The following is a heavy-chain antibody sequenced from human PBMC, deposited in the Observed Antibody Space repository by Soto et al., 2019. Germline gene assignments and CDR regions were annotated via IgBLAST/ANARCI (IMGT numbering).Heavy chain of an antibody. D-gene: IGHD2-2*01. J-gene: IGHJ4*02. CDR1: GFTFSDYY. CDR2: ISSSGSTI. Sequence: QVQLVESGGGLVKPGGSLRLSCAASGFTFSDYYMSWIRQAPGKGLEWVSYISSSGSTIYYADSVKGRFTISRDNAKNSLYLQMNSRRAEDTAVYYCAREESNCISTSCYGGGDYWGQGTLVTVSS. V-gene: IGHV3-11*01. CDR3: AREESNCISTSCYGGGDY.